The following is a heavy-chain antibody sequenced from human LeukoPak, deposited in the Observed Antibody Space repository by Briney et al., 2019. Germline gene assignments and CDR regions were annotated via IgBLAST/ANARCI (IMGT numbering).Heavy chain of an antibody. CDR2: IKQDGRET. J-gene: IGHJ6*02. CDR1: GFTFKNYW. CDR3: ARGHYGMDV. V-gene: IGHV3-7*05. Sequence: PGGSLRLSCVVSGFTFKNYWMTWVRQAPGKGLEWVATIKQDGRETYYVDSVKGRFTLSRDNAKNSLLLQMNSLRAEDTAVYYCARGHYGMDVWGQGTSVTVSS.